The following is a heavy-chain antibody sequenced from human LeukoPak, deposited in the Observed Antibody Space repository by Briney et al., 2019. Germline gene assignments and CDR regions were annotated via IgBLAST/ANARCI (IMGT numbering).Heavy chain of an antibody. J-gene: IGHJ4*02. D-gene: IGHD3-3*01. CDR1: GHSISSDYY. CDR2: IHHSGST. CDR3: AVTINYDFWSGYAFDY. V-gene: IGHV4-38-2*01. Sequence: SETLSLTCAVFGHSISSDYYWGWIRQSPGKGLEWIGSIHHSGSTHYNPSLKSRVTISRHTSNNQFSLRLNSVTAADTGVYFCAVTINYDFWSGYAFDYWGRGTLVTVSS.